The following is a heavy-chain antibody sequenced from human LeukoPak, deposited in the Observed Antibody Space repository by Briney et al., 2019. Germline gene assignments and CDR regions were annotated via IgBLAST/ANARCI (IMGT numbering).Heavy chain of an antibody. D-gene: IGHD6-19*01. Sequence: ASVKVSCKASGYTFTGYYMHWVRQAPGQGLEWMGRINPNSGGTNYAQKFQGRVTMTRDTSISTAYMELSRLRSDDTAVYCCARGGVGLAVAGLFDYWGQGTLVTVSS. CDR3: ARGGVGLAVAGLFDY. CDR2: INPNSGGT. J-gene: IGHJ4*02. V-gene: IGHV1-2*06. CDR1: GYTFTGYY.